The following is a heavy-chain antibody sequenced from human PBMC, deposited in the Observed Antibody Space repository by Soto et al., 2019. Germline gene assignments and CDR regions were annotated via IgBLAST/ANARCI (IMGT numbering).Heavy chain of an antibody. CDR2: IYYSGST. Sequence: QVQLQESGPGLVKPSQTLSLTCTVSGGSISSGGYYWSWIRQHPGKGLEWIGYIYYSGSTYYNPSLKSRVNISVDTSKNQFSLKLSSVTAADTAVYYCARAMQAKPPHFDIVVVPAANWFDYWGQGTLVTVSS. V-gene: IGHV4-31*03. J-gene: IGHJ4*02. CDR1: GGSISSGGYY. D-gene: IGHD2-2*01. CDR3: ARAMQAKPPHFDIVVVPAANWFDY.